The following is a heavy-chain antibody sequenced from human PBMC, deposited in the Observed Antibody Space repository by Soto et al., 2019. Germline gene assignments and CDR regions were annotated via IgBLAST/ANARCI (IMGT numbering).Heavy chain of an antibody. D-gene: IGHD2-21*01. CDR2: IYPGDSET. J-gene: IGHJ4*02. CDR1: VYNFDDYW. Sequence: PGESLKISCEFSVYNFDDYWIAWVRQMPGKGLECLGIIYPGDSETRYSPSFQGQVTMSADMSINTAYLQWSSLKASDTAIYYCARRPISRDFDYWGQGTLVTVSS. CDR3: ARRPISRDFDY. V-gene: IGHV5-51*01.